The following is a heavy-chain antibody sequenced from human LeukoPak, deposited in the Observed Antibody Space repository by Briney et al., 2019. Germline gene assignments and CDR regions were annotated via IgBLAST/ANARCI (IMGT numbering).Heavy chain of an antibody. D-gene: IGHD2-21*02. J-gene: IGHJ2*01. Sequence: GGSLRLSCAASGFTFSSYAMSWVRQAPGKGLEWVSVISGNGGSTYYADSVKGRFTISRDNAENTLSLQMNSLRVEDTAVYYCVRVNCAGDCTSRDWYFDLWGRGTLVVVSS. CDR1: GFTFSSYA. V-gene: IGHV3-23*01. CDR3: VRVNCAGDCTSRDWYFDL. CDR2: ISGNGGST.